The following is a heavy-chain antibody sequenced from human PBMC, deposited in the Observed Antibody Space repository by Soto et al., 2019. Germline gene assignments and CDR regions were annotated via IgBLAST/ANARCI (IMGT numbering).Heavy chain of an antibody. D-gene: IGHD2-15*01. CDR3: AKDGFPGGSRCSGGSCYLDY. CDR1: GFTFDDYT. V-gene: IGHV3-43*01. Sequence: GGSLRLSCAASGFTFDDYTMHWVRQAPGKGLEWVSLISWDGGSTYYADSVKGRFTISRDNSKNSLYLQMNSLRTEDTALYYCAKDGFPGGSRCSGGSCYLDYWGQGT. CDR2: ISWDGGST. J-gene: IGHJ4*02.